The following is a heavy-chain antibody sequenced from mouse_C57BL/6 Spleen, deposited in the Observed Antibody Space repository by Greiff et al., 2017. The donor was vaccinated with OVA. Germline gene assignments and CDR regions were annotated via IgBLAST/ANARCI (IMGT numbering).Heavy chain of an antibody. CDR2: IFPGSGNT. CDR1: GYTFTDYY. J-gene: IGHJ2*01. D-gene: IGHD1-1*01. V-gene: IGHV1-76*01. CDR3: ARRDYGRWGYFDY. Sequence: QVQLQQSGAELVRPGASVKLSCKASGYTFTDYYINWVKQRPGQGLEWIARIFPGSGNTYYNEKFKGKATLTAEKSSSTAYMQLSSLTSEDSAVYFCARRDYGRWGYFDYWGQGTTLTVSS.